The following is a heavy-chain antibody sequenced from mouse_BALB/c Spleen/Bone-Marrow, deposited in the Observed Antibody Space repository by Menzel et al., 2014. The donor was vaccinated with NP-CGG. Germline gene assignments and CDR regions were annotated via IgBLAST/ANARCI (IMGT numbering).Heavy chain of an antibody. D-gene: IGHD1-1*01. CDR3: ARRGYYGTNYDCDV. CDR1: GYTFTTYW. Sequence: QVQLKESGAELAKPGASVKMSCKASGYTFTTYWMHWIKQRPGQGLEWIGYINPSTGYTEYNQKFKDKATLTADKSSSTAYMQRSSLTSEDSAVYYCARRGYYGTNYDCDVWGQGTTLTVSS. J-gene: IGHJ2*01. V-gene: IGHV1-7*01. CDR2: INPSTGYT.